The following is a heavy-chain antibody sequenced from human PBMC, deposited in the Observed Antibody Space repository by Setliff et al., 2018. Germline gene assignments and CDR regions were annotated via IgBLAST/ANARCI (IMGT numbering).Heavy chain of an antibody. CDR2: IKGKNDGLTT. J-gene: IGHJ3*02. V-gene: IGHV3-15*07. CDR3: TTDPSPTFGGVIGAAFDI. D-gene: IGHD3-16*01. CDR1: GFTFSTAW. Sequence: LRLSCAASGFTFSTAWMNWVRQAPGKGLEWVGRIKGKNDGLTTDYAAPVKGRFTISRDDSKNTLYLQMNSLKTEDTAVYYCTTDPSPTFGGVIGAAFDIWGQGTMVTVSS.